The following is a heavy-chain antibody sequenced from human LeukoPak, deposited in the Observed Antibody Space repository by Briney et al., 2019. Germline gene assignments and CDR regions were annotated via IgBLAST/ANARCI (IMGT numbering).Heavy chain of an antibody. CDR3: ARDLLWFGELWEYYFDY. Sequence: ASLKNSSQALGSTLTGYHMHWARKAPGHGLEWIGWINPNSGGTNYAQKFQGRVTMTRDTSISTAYMELSRLRSDDTAVYYCARDLLWFGELWEYYFDYWGQGTLVTVSS. CDR2: INPNSGGT. J-gene: IGHJ4*02. D-gene: IGHD3-10*01. V-gene: IGHV1-2*02. CDR1: GSTLTGYH.